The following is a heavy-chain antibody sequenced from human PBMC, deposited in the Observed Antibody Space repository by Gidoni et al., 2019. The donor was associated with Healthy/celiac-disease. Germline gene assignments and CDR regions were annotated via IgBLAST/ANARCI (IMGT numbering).Heavy chain of an antibody. V-gene: IGHV1-46*03. D-gene: IGHD3-22*01. CDR3: ARVGSSGYWGDAFDI. CDR2: INPSGGST. Sequence: QVQLVQSGAEVKKPGASVKVSCKASGYTFTSYYMHWVRKAPGQGLEWMGIINPSGGSTSYAQKFQGRVTMTRDTSTSTVYMELSSLRSEDTAVYYCARVGSSGYWGDAFDIWGQGTMVTVSS. CDR1: GYTFTSYY. J-gene: IGHJ3*02.